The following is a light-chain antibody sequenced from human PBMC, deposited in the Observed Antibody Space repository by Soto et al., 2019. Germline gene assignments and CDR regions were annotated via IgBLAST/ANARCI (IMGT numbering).Light chain of an antibody. J-gene: IGKJ4*01. CDR2: GAS. CDR1: QSVSSNY. V-gene: IGKV3-20*01. Sequence: EIVLTQSPGTLSLSPGERATLSCRASQSVSSNYLAWYQQKPGQAPRLLIYGASSRATGIPDRFSGSVSGTDFTLTISRLEPEDFAVYYCQQYGTSPLTFGGVNKIQIK. CDR3: QQYGTSPLT.